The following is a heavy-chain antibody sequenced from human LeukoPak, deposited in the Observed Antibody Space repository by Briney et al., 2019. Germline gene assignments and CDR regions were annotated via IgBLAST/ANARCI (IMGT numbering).Heavy chain of an antibody. V-gene: IGHV1-18*01. CDR2: ISAYNGNT. J-gene: IGHJ5*02. CDR1: GYTFTSYG. CDR3: ARAPYGDYENFRIDP. Sequence: ASVKVSCKASGYTFTSYGISWVRQAPGQGLEWMGWISAYNGNTNYAQKLQGGVIMTTDTSTSTAYMELRSLRSDDTAVYYCARAPYGDYENFRIDPWGQGTLVTVSS. D-gene: IGHD4-17*01.